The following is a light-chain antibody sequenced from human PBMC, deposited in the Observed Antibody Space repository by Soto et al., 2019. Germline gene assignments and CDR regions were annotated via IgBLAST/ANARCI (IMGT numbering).Light chain of an antibody. Sequence: DIAMTQTPLSSPVTLGQAASISCGSSQSLVHNDGNTYLSWFQQRQGQPPRLXXYKVSDRFSGVPDRFSGSVAGTDGTLTISRVEAEDGCVYYCMQATQSPWTFGQGTKVDIK. V-gene: IGKV2-24*01. CDR1: QSLVHNDGNTY. J-gene: IGKJ1*01. CDR2: KVS. CDR3: MQATQSPWT.